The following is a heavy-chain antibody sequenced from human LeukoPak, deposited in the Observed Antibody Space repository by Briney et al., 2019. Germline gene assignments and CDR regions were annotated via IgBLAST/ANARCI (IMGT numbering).Heavy chain of an antibody. CDR1: GFTFSHYA. D-gene: IGHD1-14*01. J-gene: IGHJ4*02. CDR3: ARGHHGDS. Sequence: GGSQRLSCAASGFTFSHYAMTWVRQGPGQGLEWVSTVSESGDSIYYADSVKGRFIISRDNSKNTMYLQMNSLRAEDTATYYCARGHHGDSWGQGTLVTVSS. V-gene: IGHV3-23*01. CDR2: VSESGDSI.